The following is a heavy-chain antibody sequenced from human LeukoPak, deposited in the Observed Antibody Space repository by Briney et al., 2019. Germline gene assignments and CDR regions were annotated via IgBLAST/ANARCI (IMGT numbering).Heavy chain of an antibody. CDR3: ARQSCSGGSCYPRPYWYFDL. CDR2: IYYSGST. D-gene: IGHD2-15*01. CDR1: GGSISSYY. J-gene: IGHJ2*01. V-gene: IGHV4-59*08. Sequence: SETLSLTCTVSGGSISSYYWSWIRQPPGKGLEWIGYIYYSGSTNYNPSLKSRVTISVDASKNQFSLKLSSVTAADTAVYYCARQSCSGGSCYPRPYWYFDLWGRGTLVTVSS.